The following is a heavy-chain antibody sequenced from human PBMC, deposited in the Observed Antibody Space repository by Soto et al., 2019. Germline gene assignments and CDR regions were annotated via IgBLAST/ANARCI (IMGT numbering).Heavy chain of an antibody. V-gene: IGHV3-33*01. J-gene: IGHJ6*02. CDR2: IWYDGSNK. Sequence: PGGSRSLSCAASGFTFSSYGMHWVRQAPGKGLEWVAVIWYDGSNKYYADSVKGRFTTSRDNSKNTLYLQMNSLRAEDTAVYYCARGNYRAYDYYYYYGLDVWGQGTTVTVSS. D-gene: IGHD3-10*01. CDR1: GFTFSSYG. CDR3: ARGNYRAYDYYYYYGLDV.